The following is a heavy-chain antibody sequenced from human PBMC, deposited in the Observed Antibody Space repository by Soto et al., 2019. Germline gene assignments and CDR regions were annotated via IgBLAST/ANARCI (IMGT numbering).Heavy chain of an antibody. V-gene: IGHV3-23*01. CDR1: GFTFSSYA. J-gene: IGHJ4*02. CDR3: AKGWADYYDSSGPIDY. D-gene: IGHD3-22*01. CDR2: ISGSGGST. Sequence: EVQLLESGGGLVQPGGSLRLSCAASGFTFSSYAMSWVRQAPGKGLEWVSAISGSGGSTYYADSVKGRFTISRDNSKNTLYLQMNSLRAEDTAVYNCAKGWADYYDSSGPIDYWGQGTLVTVSS.